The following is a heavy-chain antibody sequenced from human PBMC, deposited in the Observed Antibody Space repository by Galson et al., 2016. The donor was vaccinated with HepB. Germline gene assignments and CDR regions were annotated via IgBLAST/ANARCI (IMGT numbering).Heavy chain of an antibody. D-gene: IGHD1-7*01. CDR1: GGSISSSSYY. CDR3: VRLGNYHFDY. Sequence: ETLSLTCTVSGGSISSSSYYWGWIRQPPGKGLEWIGSIYYSGNTYYNPSLKSRITIAVDTSKNQCSLKLSSVTAADTAAYYCVRLGNYHFDYWGQGTLVTVSS. V-gene: IGHV4-39*01. J-gene: IGHJ4*02. CDR2: IYYSGNT.